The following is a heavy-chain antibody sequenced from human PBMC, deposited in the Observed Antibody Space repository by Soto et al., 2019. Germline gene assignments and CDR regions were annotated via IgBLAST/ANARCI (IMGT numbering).Heavy chain of an antibody. CDR2: IIPIFGTA. CDR3: AGDCSGGSCYPTGFDP. D-gene: IGHD2-15*01. Sequence: SVKVSCKASGGTFSSYAISWVRQAPGQGLEWMGGIIPIFGTANYAQKFQGRVTITADKSTSTAYMELSSLRSEDTAVYYCAGDCSGGSCYPTGFDPWGQGTLVTVS. CDR1: GGTFSSYA. V-gene: IGHV1-69*06. J-gene: IGHJ5*02.